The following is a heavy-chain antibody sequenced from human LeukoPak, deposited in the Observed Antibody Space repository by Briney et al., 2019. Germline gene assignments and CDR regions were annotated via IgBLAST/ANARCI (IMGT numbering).Heavy chain of an antibody. D-gene: IGHD4-23*01. CDR2: IYTSGST. CDR3: AREPRTLSGNSGFDY. Sequence: NPSETLSLTCTVPGGSISSGSYYWSWIRQPAGKGMEWIGRIYTSGSTNYNPSLKSRVTISVDTSKNQFSLKLSSVTAADTAVYYCAREPRTLSGNSGFDYGGQGTLVTVSS. CDR1: GGSISSGSYY. J-gene: IGHJ4*02. V-gene: IGHV4-61*02.